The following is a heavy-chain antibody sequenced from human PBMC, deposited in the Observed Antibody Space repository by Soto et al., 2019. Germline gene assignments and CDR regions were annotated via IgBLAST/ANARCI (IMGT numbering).Heavy chain of an antibody. D-gene: IGHD7-27*01. J-gene: IGHJ4*02. CDR1: GGSVRTGSYH. CDR2: IPNNGSP. V-gene: IGHV4-61*01. Sequence: ETLSLTCSVSGGSVRTGSYHWSWIRQPPGKGLEWIGFIPNNGSPDYNPSLKSRVVVSIDRSKNQFSLKVNSVTAADTAVYFCARIGWGGDSWGQGTLVTVSS. CDR3: ARIGWGGDS.